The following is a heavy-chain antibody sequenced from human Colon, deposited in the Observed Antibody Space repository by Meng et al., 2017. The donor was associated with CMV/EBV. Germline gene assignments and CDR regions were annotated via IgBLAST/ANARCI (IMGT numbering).Heavy chain of an antibody. CDR1: GSHFTPYY. CDR3: IRENWYYDY. V-gene: IGHV1-2*02. CDR2: MLPKTGAL. J-gene: IGHJ4*02. D-gene: IGHD1-1*01. Sequence: HVQRVQAGAEVKTPGASVNGSCKASGSHFTPYYLHRVRQAPGQGLGWVGCMLPKTGALDYAQKFRGRITLTTDTSITTAYMELSGLTSDDTAVYYCIRENWYYDYWGLGTLVTVSS.